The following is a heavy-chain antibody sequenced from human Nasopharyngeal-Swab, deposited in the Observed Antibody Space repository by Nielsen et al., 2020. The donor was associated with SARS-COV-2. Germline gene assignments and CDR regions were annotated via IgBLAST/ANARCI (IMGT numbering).Heavy chain of an antibody. V-gene: IGHV3-53*04. CDR3: ARDKYGGPTVD. CDR2: IYTDGRT. D-gene: IGHD4-17*01. Sequence: GESLKISCAASGFIVSSSYMSWVRQPPGKGLKWVSVIYTDGRTFYADSVKGRFTISRLNSENTLYLQMDSLRVEDTAVYYCARDKYGGPTVDWGQGTLVTISS. J-gene: IGHJ4*02. CDR1: GFIVSSSY.